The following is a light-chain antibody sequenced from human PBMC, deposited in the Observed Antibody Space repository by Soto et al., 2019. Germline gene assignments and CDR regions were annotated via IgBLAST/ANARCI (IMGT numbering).Light chain of an antibody. J-gene: IGKJ4*01. CDR3: QQRYNWPLT. Sequence: DIQLTQSPSVLSASVGDTFTITCRASQALSNYLAWYQQKPGKAPDLLIYSASTLQSGVPSRFSGSGSETEFSLTISSLEPEDFAVYYCQQRYNWPLTFGGGTKVDIK. V-gene: IGKV1-9*01. CDR1: QALSNY. CDR2: SAS.